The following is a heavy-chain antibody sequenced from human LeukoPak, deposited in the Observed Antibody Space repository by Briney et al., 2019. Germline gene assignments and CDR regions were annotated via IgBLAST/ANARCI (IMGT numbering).Heavy chain of an antibody. V-gene: IGHV3-7*01. CDR3: ARDGGSGRAGGKKVDY. D-gene: IGHD4-23*01. CDR1: GFTFSSYW. CDR2: IKQDGSEK. J-gene: IGHJ4*02. Sequence: GGSLRLSCAASGFTFSSYWMSWVRQAPGKGLEWVANIKQDGSEKCYVDSVKGRFTISRDNAKNSLYLQMNSLRAEDTAVYYCARDGGSGRAGGKKVDYWGQGTLVTVSS.